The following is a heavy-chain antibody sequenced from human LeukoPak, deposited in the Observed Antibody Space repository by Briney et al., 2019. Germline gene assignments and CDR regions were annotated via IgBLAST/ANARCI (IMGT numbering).Heavy chain of an antibody. J-gene: IGHJ4*02. D-gene: IGHD2-2*01. V-gene: IGHV1-69*04. CDR2: IIPILGIA. CDR1: GGTFSSYA. Sequence: SVKVSCKASGGTFSSYAISWVRQAPGQGLEWMGRIIPILGIANYAQKFQGRVTITADKSTSTAYMELSSLRSEDTAVYYCAKDYAKSVPAAPDYWGQGTLVTVSS. CDR3: AKDYAKSVPAAPDY.